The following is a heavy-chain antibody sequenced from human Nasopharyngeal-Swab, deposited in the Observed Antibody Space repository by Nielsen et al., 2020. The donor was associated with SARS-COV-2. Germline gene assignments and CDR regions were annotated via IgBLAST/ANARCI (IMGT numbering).Heavy chain of an antibody. CDR1: GFSVSYNY. Sequence: GESLKISCEVSGFSVSYNYTSWVRQAPGKGLEWVAVIYSRGETHYTDSVRGRFTISRDNSKNMVNLQLNSLRAEDTAVYYYARMDFIASRDYWGQGTLVTVSS. J-gene: IGHJ4*02. V-gene: IGHV3-53*01. D-gene: IGHD6-13*01. CDR2: IYSRGET. CDR3: ARMDFIASRDY.